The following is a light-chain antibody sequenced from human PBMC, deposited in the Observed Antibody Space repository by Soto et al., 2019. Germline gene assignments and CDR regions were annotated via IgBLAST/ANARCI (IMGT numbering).Light chain of an antibody. V-gene: IGKV1-39*01. J-gene: IGKJ2*01. Sequence: DIQMTQSPSSLSAAVGDRVTITCRASQAINKYLNWYRQTPGKAPNLLIFATSTLHSGVPSRFSGSRSGTDFSLTISSLQPEDFATYYCQQSYSSPYSFGSGTKLEF. CDR3: QQSYSSPYS. CDR1: QAINKY. CDR2: ATS.